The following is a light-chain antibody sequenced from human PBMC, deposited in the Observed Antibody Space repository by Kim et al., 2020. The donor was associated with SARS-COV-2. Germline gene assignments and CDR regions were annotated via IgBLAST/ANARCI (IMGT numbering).Light chain of an antibody. Sequence: STSHWVAWYQQKRGQAPKILIYQASILQSVVPSRFSGSGYGTEFTLTISSLQPDDFATYYCQQYSSFPAFGQGTKVDIK. J-gene: IGKJ1*01. CDR3: QQYSSFPA. V-gene: IGKV1-5*03. CDR2: QAS. CDR1: STSHW.